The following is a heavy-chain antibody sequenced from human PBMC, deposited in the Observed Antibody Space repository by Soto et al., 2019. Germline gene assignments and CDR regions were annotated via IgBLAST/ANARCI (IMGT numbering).Heavy chain of an antibody. D-gene: IGHD6-19*01. CDR1: GFTFSSYA. V-gene: IGHV3-30*03. CDR3: AGSSGWGIDY. Sequence: QVQLVESGGTVVQPGRSLRLSCAASGFTFSSYALHWVRQAPGKGLEWVTLISYDASNKYYGNSVKGRFTISRDNSKNSLYLERDSLRGEETAVYYCAGSSGWGIDYWGQGTLVTVSS. CDR2: ISYDASNK. J-gene: IGHJ4*02.